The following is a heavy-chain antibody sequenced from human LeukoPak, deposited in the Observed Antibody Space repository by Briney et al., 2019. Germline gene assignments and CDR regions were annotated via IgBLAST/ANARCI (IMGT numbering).Heavy chain of an antibody. V-gene: IGHV1-24*01. CDR3: ATLYLNWFDP. CDR2: FDPEDGET. D-gene: IGHD2-15*01. CDR1: GFTFSSYA. J-gene: IGHJ5*02. Sequence: SCAASGFTFSSYAMHWVRQAPGKGLEWMGGFDPEDGETIYAQKFQGRVTMTEDTSTDTAYMELSSLRSEDTAVYYCATLYLNWFDPWGQGTLVTVSS.